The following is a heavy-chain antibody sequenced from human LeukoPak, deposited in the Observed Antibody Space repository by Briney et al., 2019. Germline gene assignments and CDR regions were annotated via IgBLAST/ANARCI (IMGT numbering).Heavy chain of an antibody. D-gene: IGHD3-22*01. V-gene: IGHV3-7*01. Sequence: GGSLRLSCAASGFTFNSYWMSWVRQAPGKGLEWVANINQDGSEKYYVDSVKGRFTISRDNAKTSLYLQMNNLRADDTAVYYCARAQAITMMTEGYWGQGTLVTVSS. J-gene: IGHJ4*02. CDR2: INQDGSEK. CDR3: ARAQAITMMTEGY. CDR1: GFTFNSYW.